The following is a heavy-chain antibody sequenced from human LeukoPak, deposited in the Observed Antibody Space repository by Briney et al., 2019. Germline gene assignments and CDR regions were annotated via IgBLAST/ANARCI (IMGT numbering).Heavy chain of an antibody. CDR1: GFTFSSYW. CDR2: INSDGSIT. J-gene: IGHJ4*02. CDR3: ARDPRGATYES. Sequence: PGGSLSLSCAASGFTFSSYWMHWVRQAPGKGLVWVSRINSDGSITTYADSVRGRFTVSRDNAKNTLYLQMNSLRAEDTAVYYCARDPRGATYESWGQGTLVTVSS. V-gene: IGHV3-74*03. D-gene: IGHD1-26*01.